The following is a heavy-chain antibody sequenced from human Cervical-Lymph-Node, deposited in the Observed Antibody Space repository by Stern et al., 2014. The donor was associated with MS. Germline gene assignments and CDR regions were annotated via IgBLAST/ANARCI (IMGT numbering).Heavy chain of an antibody. CDR3: ARSRDAYSPLAY. CDR2: IYYSGST. V-gene: IGHV4-59*01. CDR1: GGSISGYD. J-gene: IGHJ4*02. D-gene: IGHD5-24*01. Sequence: QVQLQESGPGLVKPSETLSLTCTVSGGSISGYDCSWIRQPPGKGLEWIGHIYYSGSTNYMPSLKSRVSISIDPPKNQFSLKLSSVTAADTAVYYCARSRDAYSPLAYWGQGALVTVSS.